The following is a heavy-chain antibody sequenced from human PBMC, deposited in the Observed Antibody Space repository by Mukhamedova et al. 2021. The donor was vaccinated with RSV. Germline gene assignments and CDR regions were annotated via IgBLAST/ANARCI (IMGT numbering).Heavy chain of an antibody. Sequence: VRQAPGKGLEWVAVISYEGNNKYYADSVKGRFTISRDNSKNTLYLQMNSLRAEDTAVYYCARDSSLGYIAAADPLDYWGQGTLVT. CDR2: ISYEGNNK. V-gene: IGHV3-30*04. D-gene: IGHD6-13*01. J-gene: IGHJ4*02. CDR3: ARDSSLGYIAAADPLDY.